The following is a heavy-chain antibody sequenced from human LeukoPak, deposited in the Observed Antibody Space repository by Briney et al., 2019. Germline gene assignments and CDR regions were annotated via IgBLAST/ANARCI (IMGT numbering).Heavy chain of an antibody. CDR2: TYYRSKWYN. J-gene: IGHJ5*02. CDR3: ARAPHAAHRNWFDP. CDR1: GDSVSSNSAA. Sequence: SQTLSLTCAISGDSVSSNSAAWNWIRQSPSRGLEWLGRTYYRSKWYNDYAVSVKSRITINPDTSKNQFSLQLSSVTPEDTAVYYCARAPHAAHRNWFDPWGQGTLVTVSS. D-gene: IGHD6-6*01. V-gene: IGHV6-1*01.